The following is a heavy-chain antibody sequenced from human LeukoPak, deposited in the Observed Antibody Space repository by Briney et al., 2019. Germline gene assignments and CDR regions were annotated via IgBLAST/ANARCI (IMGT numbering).Heavy chain of an antibody. CDR3: ATPRRIQLWTAPFDS. V-gene: IGHV1-69*13. Sequence: SVKVSCKASGGIFNSYAISWVRQAPGQGLEWMGGIIPIFGTANYAQKFQGRVTITADESTSTAYMELSSLRSEDTAVYYCATPRRIQLWTAPFDSWGQGNLVTVPS. D-gene: IGHD5-18*01. J-gene: IGHJ4*02. CDR1: GGIFNSYA. CDR2: IIPIFGTA.